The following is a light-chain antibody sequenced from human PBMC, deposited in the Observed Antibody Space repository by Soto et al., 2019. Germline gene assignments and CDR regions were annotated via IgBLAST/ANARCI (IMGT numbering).Light chain of an antibody. CDR1: SSDIGGYNY. J-gene: IGLJ2*01. CDR2: EVS. CDR3: SSSAGSTVV. Sequence: QSALTQPPSASGSPGQSVTISCTGTSSDIGGYNYVSWYQQHPGKAPKLMIYEVSKRPSGVPDRFSGSKSGNTASLTFSGLQAEDEADYYCSSSAGSTVVFGGGTKLTVL. V-gene: IGLV2-8*01.